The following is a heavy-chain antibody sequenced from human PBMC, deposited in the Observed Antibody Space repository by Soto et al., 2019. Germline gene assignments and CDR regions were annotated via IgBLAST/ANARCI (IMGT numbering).Heavy chain of an antibody. CDR3: ARVEGGSYVGFGEYFDY. V-gene: IGHV3-30-3*01. Sequence: QVQQVESGGGVVQPGRSLRLSCAASGFTFSSYAMHWVRQAPGKGLEWVAVISYDGSNKYYADSVKGRFTISRDNSKNTLYLQMNSLRAEDTAVYYCARVEGGSYVGFGEYFDYWGQGTLVTVS. CDR2: ISYDGSNK. D-gene: IGHD1-26*01. CDR1: GFTFSSYA. J-gene: IGHJ4*02.